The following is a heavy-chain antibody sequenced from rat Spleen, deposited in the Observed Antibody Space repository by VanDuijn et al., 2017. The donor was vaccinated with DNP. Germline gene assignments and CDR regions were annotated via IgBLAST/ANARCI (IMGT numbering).Heavy chain of an antibody. J-gene: IGHJ2*01. CDR3: AWMGYTTGY. CDR2: IKAKSNNYAT. D-gene: IGHD1-6*01. Sequence: EVQVLESGGGLVQPGNSLKLSCATSGFTFSTAWMYWYRQFPEKRLEWVARIKAKSNNYATDYTESGKGRFTISRDDSKSNIYLQMNNLKEEDTAIYYCAWMGYTTGYWGQGVMVTVSS. CDR1: GFTFSTAW. V-gene: IGHV6-6*01.